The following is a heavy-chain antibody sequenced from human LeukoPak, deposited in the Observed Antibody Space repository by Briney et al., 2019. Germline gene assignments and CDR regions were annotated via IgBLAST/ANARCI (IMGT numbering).Heavy chain of an antibody. CDR3: AKDPYSSDGISGLRGFDY. J-gene: IGHJ4*02. V-gene: IGHV3-53*01. Sequence: GGSLRLSCAASGLTVSSNYMSWVRQAPGKGLEWVSVIYNGGSTYYADSVKGRFTISRDNSKNTLYLQMNSLRAEDTAIYYCAKDPYSSDGISGLRGFDYWGQGSLVTVSS. CDR2: IYNGGST. CDR1: GLTVSSNY. D-gene: IGHD3-10*01.